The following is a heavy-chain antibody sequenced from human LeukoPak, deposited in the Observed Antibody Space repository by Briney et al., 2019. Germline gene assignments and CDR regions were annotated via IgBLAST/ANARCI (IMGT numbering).Heavy chain of an antibody. CDR3: ARDAYDFWSGYPDPIDY. Sequence: GGSLRLSCAASGFTFSSYWMSWVRQAPGKGLEWVANIKQDGSEKCYVDSVKGRFTISRDNAKNSLYLQMNSLRAEDTAVYYCARDAYDFWSGYPDPIDYWGQGTLVTVSS. D-gene: IGHD3-3*01. CDR1: GFTFSSYW. J-gene: IGHJ4*02. V-gene: IGHV3-7*01. CDR2: IKQDGSEK.